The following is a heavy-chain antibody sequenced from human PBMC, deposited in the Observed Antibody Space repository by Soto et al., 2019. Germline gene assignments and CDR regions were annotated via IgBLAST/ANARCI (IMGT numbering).Heavy chain of an antibody. V-gene: IGHV3-23*01. Sequence: GGSLRLSCAASGFTLSISDMSWVRQAPGKGLEWVSSISGSDGRTYYADSVKGRFTISRDNSKNTLYLQMSSLRVVDTAVYYCAKYYYASGSNWFDPWGRGTRVTVAS. CDR1: GFTLSISD. D-gene: IGHD3-10*01. CDR2: ISGSDGRT. J-gene: IGHJ5*02. CDR3: AKYYYASGSNWFDP.